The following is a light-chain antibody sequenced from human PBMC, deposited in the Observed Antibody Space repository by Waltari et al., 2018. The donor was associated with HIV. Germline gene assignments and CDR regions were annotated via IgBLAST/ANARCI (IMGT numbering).Light chain of an antibody. CDR1: QSVSDF. J-gene: IGKJ4*01. CDR2: DAS. V-gene: IGKV3-11*01. CDR3: QQRSHWPLT. Sequence: ETVLTQSPPRLSLSRGERATLSCRANQSVSDFLAWYHQTPGQPPRLLIYDASTRATGTPARFSGSGSGTDFTLTISSLEPEDCAVYYCQQRSHWPLTFGGGTKVEMK.